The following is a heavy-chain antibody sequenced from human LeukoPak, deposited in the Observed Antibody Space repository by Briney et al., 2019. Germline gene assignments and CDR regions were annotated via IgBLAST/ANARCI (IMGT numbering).Heavy chain of an antibody. V-gene: IGHV3-33*01. CDR3: ASPIGYFDY. Sequence: PGRSLRLSCAASGFTFSSYGMHWVRQAPGKGLEWVAVIWYDGSNKYYADSVKGRFTISRDNSKNTLYLQMNSLRAEDTAVYYCASPIGYFDYWGQGTLVTVSS. J-gene: IGHJ4*02. CDR1: GFTFSSYG. CDR2: IWYDGSNK.